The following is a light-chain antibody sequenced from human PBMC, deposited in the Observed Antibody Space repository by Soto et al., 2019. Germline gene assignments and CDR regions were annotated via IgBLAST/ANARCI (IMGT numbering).Light chain of an antibody. V-gene: IGKV3-20*01. CDR3: QQYAGQPPYP. CDR1: QSVRSNS. Sequence: EIVLTQSPGTLSLSPGERVTLSCRAGQSVRSNSLAWYQQKPGQAPRLLIYGASSRATGIPERFSGSGSGTDFTLTISRLDPEDFAVYYCQQYAGQPPYPFGQGTKVDIX. J-gene: IGKJ2*01. CDR2: GAS.